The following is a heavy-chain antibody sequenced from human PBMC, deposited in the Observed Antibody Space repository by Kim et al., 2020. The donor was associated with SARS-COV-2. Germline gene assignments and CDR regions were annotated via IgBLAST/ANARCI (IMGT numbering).Heavy chain of an antibody. CDR2: IRSNAHSYAT. Sequence: WGSLRLSCAASGFSFSDYALHWVRQASGEGLEWVGRIRSNAHSYATTYAATVKGRFTISRDDSKTASYLHMNTLKTEDTAVYYCTRVLGTTLALWDAYDIWGQGTMVTVSS. J-gene: IGHJ3*02. CDR1: GFSFSDYA. D-gene: IGHD1-1*01. CDR3: TRVLGTTLALWDAYDI. V-gene: IGHV3-73*01.